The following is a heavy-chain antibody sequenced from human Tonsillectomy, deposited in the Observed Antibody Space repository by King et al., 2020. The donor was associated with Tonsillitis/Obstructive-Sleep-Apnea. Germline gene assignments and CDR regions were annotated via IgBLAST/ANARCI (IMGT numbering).Heavy chain of an antibody. CDR3: AREAGDYDLYFDY. Sequence: VQLVESGGGVVQPGRSLRLSCAASGFTFSRYAMHWVRQAPGKGLEWVAVIAYDASTKYYADSMKGRFTISRDNSKNTLYLQVNSLRSEDTAVYFCAREAGDYDLYFDYWGQGTLVTVSS. V-gene: IGHV3-30*04. J-gene: IGHJ4*02. D-gene: IGHD4-17*01. CDR1: GFTFSRYA. CDR2: IAYDASTK.